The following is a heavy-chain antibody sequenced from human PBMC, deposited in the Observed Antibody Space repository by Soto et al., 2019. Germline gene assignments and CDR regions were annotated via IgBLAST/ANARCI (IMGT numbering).Heavy chain of an antibody. CDR3: ARELHHAPAATYFDY. Sequence: QVQLVHSGAEVKKPGSSVKVSCKASGGTFSSYAISWVRQAPGQGLEWMEGIIPIFGTANYAQKFQGRVTITADQSTSTAYMELSRLRSENTAMYYCARELHHAPAATYFDYWGHGTLVTDST. J-gene: IGHJ4*01. CDR2: IIPIFGTA. V-gene: IGHV1-69*01. CDR1: GGTFSSYA. D-gene: IGHD2-2*01.